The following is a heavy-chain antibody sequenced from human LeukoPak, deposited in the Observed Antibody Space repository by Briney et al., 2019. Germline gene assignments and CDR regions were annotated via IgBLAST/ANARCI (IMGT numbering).Heavy chain of an antibody. D-gene: IGHD6-13*01. V-gene: IGHV4-59*01. Sequence: PSETLSLTCTVSGGSISSYYWSWIRQPPGKGLEWIGYIYYSGSTNYNPSLKSRVTISVSTSKNQFSLKLSSVTATDTAVYYCARDVSAAGLDYWGQGTLVTVSS. J-gene: IGHJ4*02. CDR3: ARDVSAAGLDY. CDR2: IYYSGST. CDR1: GGSISSYY.